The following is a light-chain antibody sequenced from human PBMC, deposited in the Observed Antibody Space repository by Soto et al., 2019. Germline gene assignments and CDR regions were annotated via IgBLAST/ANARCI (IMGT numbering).Light chain of an antibody. J-gene: IGKJ3*01. Sequence: IVMTQSPDSLAVSLGERATINCKSSQSVLYSSNNKDYLAWYQQKPRQPPKLLIYWASTRKSGVPDRFSGSGSGTDFTLTISSLQAEDVAVYYCQQYYSTPFTFGPGTKVDIK. CDR2: WAS. V-gene: IGKV4-1*01. CDR3: QQYYSTPFT. CDR1: QSVLYSSNNKDY.